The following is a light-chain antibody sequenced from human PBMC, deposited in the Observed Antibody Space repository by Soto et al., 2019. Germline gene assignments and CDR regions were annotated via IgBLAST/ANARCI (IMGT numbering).Light chain of an antibody. V-gene: IGKV3-15*01. CDR3: QHYTNWPLT. CDR2: GAS. J-gene: IGKJ4*01. Sequence: EIVMTQSPATLSVSPGERVTLSCRASHSVSSRLAWYQQKPGQAPRRLIYGASTRPTGLPARFSGSGSGTEFTLTISSLQSEDFAVYYCQHYTNWPLTFGGGTKVEIK. CDR1: HSVSSR.